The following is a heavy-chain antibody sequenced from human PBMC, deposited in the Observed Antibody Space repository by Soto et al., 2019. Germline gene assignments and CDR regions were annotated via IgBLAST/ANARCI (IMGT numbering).Heavy chain of an antibody. CDR2: ISGSGGST. D-gene: IGHD6-19*01. Sequence: PGGSLRLCCAAAGVTFSSYAMSWVRQAPGKGLEWVSAISGSGGSTYYADSVKGRFTISRDNSKNTLYLQMNSLRAEDTAVYYCAKEPAGYSSGPVGLHPWGQGTLVTVSS. J-gene: IGHJ5*02. V-gene: IGHV3-23*01. CDR3: AKEPAGYSSGPVGLHP. CDR1: GVTFSSYA.